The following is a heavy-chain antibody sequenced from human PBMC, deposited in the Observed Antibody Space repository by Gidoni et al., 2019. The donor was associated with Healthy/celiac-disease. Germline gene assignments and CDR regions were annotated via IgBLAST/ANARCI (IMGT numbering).Heavy chain of an antibody. CDR1: GGTFSSYA. CDR2: IIPIFGTA. V-gene: IGHV1-69*01. Sequence: QVQLVQSGAEVKKPGSSVKVSCKASGGTFSSYAISWVRQAPGQGLAWMGGIIPIFGTANYAQKFQGRVTITADESTSTAYMELSSLRSEDTAVYYCASSPGVVVPAAGEDDAFDIWGQGTMVTVSS. CDR3: ASSPGVVVPAAGEDDAFDI. J-gene: IGHJ3*02. D-gene: IGHD2-2*01.